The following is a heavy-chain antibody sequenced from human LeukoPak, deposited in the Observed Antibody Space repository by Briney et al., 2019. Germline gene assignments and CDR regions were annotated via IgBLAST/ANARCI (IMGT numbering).Heavy chain of an antibody. V-gene: IGHV3-66*03. CDR2: VYRCDST. D-gene: IGHD2-2*01. J-gene: IGHJ5*02. CDR1: GFTVSSNY. CDR3: ARDAAYCSSTSCFAAWFDP. Sequence: GGSLRLSCAASGFTVSSNYMGWVRQAPAKGLDWVSVVYRCDSTYYADPVNGRFIISRDSSKNTLYLQMNSLRAEDTAVYYCARDAAYCSSTSCFAAWFDPWGQGTLVTVSS.